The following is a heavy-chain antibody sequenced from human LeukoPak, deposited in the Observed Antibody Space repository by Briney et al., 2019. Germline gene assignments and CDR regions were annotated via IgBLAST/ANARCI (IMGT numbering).Heavy chain of an antibody. Sequence: GGSLRLSCTTSGFTFSNYAMSWVRQAPGKGLEWVSSISGSAITTYYADSVKGRFAISRDNSKNTLYLQMTSLGAEDTAVYYCAKDQRFGDLDDYRGQGTLVTVSS. V-gene: IGHV3-23*01. CDR2: ISGSAITT. J-gene: IGHJ4*02. CDR3: AKDQRFGDLDDY. D-gene: IGHD3-10*01. CDR1: GFTFSNYA.